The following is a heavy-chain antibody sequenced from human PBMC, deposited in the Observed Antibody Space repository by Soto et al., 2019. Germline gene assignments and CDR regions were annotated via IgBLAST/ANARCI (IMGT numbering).Heavy chain of an antibody. CDR2: INAGNGNT. Sequence: GASVKVSCEASGYTFTSYAMHWVRQAPGQRLEWMGWINAGNGNTKYSQKFQGRVTITRDTSASTAYMVLSSLRSEDTAVSYCAKEDGWCGELFGFDYWGQGTLVTVSS. V-gene: IGHV1-3*01. J-gene: IGHJ4*02. D-gene: IGHD3-10*01. CDR3: AKEDGWCGELFGFDY. CDR1: GYTFTSYA.